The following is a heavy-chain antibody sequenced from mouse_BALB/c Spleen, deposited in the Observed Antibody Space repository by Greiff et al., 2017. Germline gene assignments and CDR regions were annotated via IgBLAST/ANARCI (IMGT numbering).Heavy chain of an antibody. J-gene: IGHJ2*01. V-gene: IGHV1S56*01. CDR2: IYPGDGST. CDR3: ARGGTGGDYFDY. D-gene: IGHD3-3*01. Sequence: QVHVKQSGPELVKPGASVKMSCKASGYTFTSYDINWVKQRPGQGLEWIGWIYPGDGSTKYNEKFKGKATLTADKSSSTAYMQLSSLTSENSAVYFCARGGTGGDYFDYWGQGTTLTVSS. CDR1: GYTFTSYD.